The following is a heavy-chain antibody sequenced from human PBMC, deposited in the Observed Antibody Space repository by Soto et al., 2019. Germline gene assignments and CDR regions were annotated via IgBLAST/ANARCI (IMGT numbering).Heavy chain of an antibody. CDR3: ARLYCSASSCYSVGAFDI. Sequence: GGSLRLSCAASGFTFSSYGMHWVRQAPGKGLEWVALIWFDGSDKYYTESVKGRFTISRDNSKCTLYLQMNSLRAEDTAVYYCARLYCSASSCYSVGAFDIRGQGTMVTVSS. J-gene: IGHJ3*02. D-gene: IGHD2-15*01. CDR2: IWFDGSDK. V-gene: IGHV3-33*01. CDR1: GFTFSSYG.